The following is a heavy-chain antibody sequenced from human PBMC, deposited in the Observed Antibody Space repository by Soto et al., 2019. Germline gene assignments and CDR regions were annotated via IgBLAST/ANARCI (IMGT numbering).Heavy chain of an antibody. Sequence: GGSLRLSCAASGFTFRYNGLSWVRQSPGKGLDWVSGITGSGRDTYYADSVKGRFTISRDNSKNMVFLQMNSLRAEDTALYYCAKNGLDNSPSAIDSWGPGTLVTVSS. CDR1: GFTFRYNG. D-gene: IGHD2-8*01. CDR3: AKNGLDNSPSAIDS. CDR2: ITGSGRDT. J-gene: IGHJ4*02. V-gene: IGHV3-23*01.